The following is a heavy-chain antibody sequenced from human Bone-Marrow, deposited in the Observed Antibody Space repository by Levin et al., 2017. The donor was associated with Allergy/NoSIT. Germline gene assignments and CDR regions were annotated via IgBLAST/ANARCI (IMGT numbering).Heavy chain of an antibody. J-gene: IGHJ4*02. CDR1: GYSFTSYW. Sequence: GESLKISCKGSGYSFTSYWIGWVRQMPGKGLEWMGIIYPGDSDTRYSPSFQGQVTISADKSISTAYLQWSSLKASDTAMYYCARQMGHYDILTGYPPDYYFDYWGQGTLVTVSS. D-gene: IGHD3-9*01. CDR3: ARQMGHYDILTGYPPDYYFDY. CDR2: IYPGDSDT. V-gene: IGHV5-51*01.